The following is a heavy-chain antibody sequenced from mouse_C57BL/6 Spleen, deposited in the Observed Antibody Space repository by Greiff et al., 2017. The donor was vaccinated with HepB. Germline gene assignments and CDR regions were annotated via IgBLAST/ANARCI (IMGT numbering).Heavy chain of an antibody. Sequence: QVQLQQPGAELVKPGASVKLSCKASGYTFTSYWMHWVKQRPGPGLEWIGMIHPNSGSTNYNEKFKSKATLTVDKSSSTAYMQLSSLTSEDSAVYYCARLQRYYYAMDYWGQGTSVTVSS. CDR1: GYTFTSYW. J-gene: IGHJ4*01. V-gene: IGHV1-64*01. CDR3: ARLQRYYYAMDY. CDR2: IHPNSGST. D-gene: IGHD6-1*01.